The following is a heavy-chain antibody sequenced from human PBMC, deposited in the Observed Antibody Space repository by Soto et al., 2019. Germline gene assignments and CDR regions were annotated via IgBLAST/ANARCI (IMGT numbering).Heavy chain of an antibody. CDR1: GYTFTGYY. V-gene: IGHV1-2*02. CDR2: INPNSGGT. D-gene: IGHD2-2*01. J-gene: IGHJ5*02. Sequence: QVQLVQSGAEVKKPGASVKVSCKASGYTFTGYYMHWLRQAPGQGLEWMGWINPNSGGTNYAQKFQRRDTMTRDASISTPHMELRSLRSDDTAVYYCAREPAAMGGDWFDPWGQGTLVTVSS. CDR3: AREPAAMGGDWFDP.